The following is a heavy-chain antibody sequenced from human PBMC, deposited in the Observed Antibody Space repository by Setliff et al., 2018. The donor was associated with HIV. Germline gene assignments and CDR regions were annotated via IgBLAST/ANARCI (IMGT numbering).Heavy chain of an antibody. D-gene: IGHD4-17*01. CDR1: GFTFSSYG. Sequence: PGGSLRLSCAAFGFTFSSYGMSWVRQAPGKGLEWVSTISGRDGRTYYADSVKGRFTISRDSSKNTLYLQMNSLRAEDTAVYYCAREKFENGDYEFVSTFDSWGQGTLVTVSS. CDR3: AREKFENGDYEFVSTFDS. CDR2: ISGRDGRT. J-gene: IGHJ4*02. V-gene: IGHV3-23*01.